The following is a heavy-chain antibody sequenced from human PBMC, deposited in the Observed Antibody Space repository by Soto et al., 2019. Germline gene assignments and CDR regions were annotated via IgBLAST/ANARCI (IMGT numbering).Heavy chain of an antibody. D-gene: IGHD5-18*01. J-gene: IGHJ5*02. CDR3: ARAVDTAMVVRERHNWFDP. CDR2: INHSGST. V-gene: IGHV4-34*01. CDR1: GGSFSGYY. Sequence: PSETLSLTCAVYGGSFSGYYWSWIRQPPGKGLEWIGEINHSGSTNYNPSLKSRVTISVDTSKNQFSLKLSSVTAADTAVYYCARAVDTAMVVRERHNWFDPWGQGTLVTVSS.